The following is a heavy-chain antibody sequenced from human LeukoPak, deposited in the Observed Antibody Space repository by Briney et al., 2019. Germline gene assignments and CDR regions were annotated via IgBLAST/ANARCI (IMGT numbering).Heavy chain of an antibody. CDR2: ISAYNGNT. J-gene: IGHJ6*02. CDR3: ARDGITFYGMDV. D-gene: IGHD2/OR15-2a*01. CDR1: GYTFTSYG. V-gene: IGHV1-18*01. Sequence: ASVTVSCKASGYTFTSYGISWVRQALGQGLAWMGWISAYNGNTNYAQKLQGRVTMTTDTSTSTAYMELRSLRSDDTAVYYCARDGITFYGMDVWGQGTTVTVSS.